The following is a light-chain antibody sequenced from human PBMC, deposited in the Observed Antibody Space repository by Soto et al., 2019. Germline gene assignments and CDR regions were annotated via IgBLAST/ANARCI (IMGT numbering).Light chain of an antibody. CDR2: GAS. CDR1: QSLTSSY. V-gene: IGKV3-20*01. CDR3: QQYDSSPPSYT. J-gene: IGKJ2*01. Sequence: EIVLTQSPGTLSLSPGERATLSCRASQSLTSSYLAWYQQKPGQAPRLLIYGASIRATGIPDRFSGSGSGTDFPLTINRLEPEDFAVYYCQQYDSSPPSYTFGPGTKLEIK.